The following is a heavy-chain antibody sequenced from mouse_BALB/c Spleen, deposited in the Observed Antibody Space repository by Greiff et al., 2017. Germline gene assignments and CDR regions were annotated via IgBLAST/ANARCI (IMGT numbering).Heavy chain of an antibody. CDR2: ISSGSSTI. D-gene: IGHD2-4*01. V-gene: IGHV5-17*02. CDR1: GFTFSSFG. CDR3: ARSSTMITTKGFDY. Sequence: EVMLVESGGGLVQPGGSRKLSCAASGFTFSSFGMHWVRQAPEKGLEWVAYISSGSSTIYYADTVKGRFTISRDNPKNTLFLQMTSLRSEDTAMYYCARSSTMITTKGFDYWGQGTTLTVSS. J-gene: IGHJ2*01.